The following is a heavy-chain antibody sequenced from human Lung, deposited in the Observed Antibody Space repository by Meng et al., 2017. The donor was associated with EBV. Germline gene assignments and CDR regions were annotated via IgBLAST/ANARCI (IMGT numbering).Heavy chain of an antibody. J-gene: IGHJ4*02. CDR3: ARVTLWFGELEY. CDR1: GCSISSGGYS. Sequence: LQPHEPCSGLVKPSHTLPLTCAVSGCSISSGGYSWSWIRQPPGKGLEWIGYIYHSGSTYYNPSLKSRVTISVDRSKNQFSLKLSSVTAADTAVYYCARVTLWFGELEYWGQGTLVTVSS. D-gene: IGHD3-10*01. V-gene: IGHV4-30-2*01. CDR2: IYHSGST.